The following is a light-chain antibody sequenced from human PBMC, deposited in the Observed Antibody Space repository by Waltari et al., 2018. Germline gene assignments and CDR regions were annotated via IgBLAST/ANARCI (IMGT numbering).Light chain of an antibody. CDR3: QQYYSKRT. V-gene: IGKV4-1*01. CDR1: QSVLYSSNDKNY. Sequence: DIVMTQSPDSLAVSLGERATINCKSSQSVLYSSNDKNYLAWYQQKPGQPPELLIYWASTRQCGVPDRFSGSGSGTDFTLTISSLQAEDVAVYYCQQYYSKRTFGQGTKVEI. CDR2: WAS. J-gene: IGKJ1*01.